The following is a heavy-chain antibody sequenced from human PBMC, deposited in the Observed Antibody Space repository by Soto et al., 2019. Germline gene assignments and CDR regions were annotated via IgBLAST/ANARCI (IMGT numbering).Heavy chain of an antibody. CDR3: ARGGARRYYYDSSGYYNT. CDR1: GGSISSYY. Sequence: SETLSLTCTVPGGSISSYYWSWIRQPPGKGLEWIGYIYYSGSTNYNPSLKSRVTISVDTSKNQFSLKLSSVTAADTAVYYCARGGARRYYYDSSGYYNTWGQGTLVTV. CDR2: IYYSGST. D-gene: IGHD3-22*01. J-gene: IGHJ4*02. V-gene: IGHV4-59*01.